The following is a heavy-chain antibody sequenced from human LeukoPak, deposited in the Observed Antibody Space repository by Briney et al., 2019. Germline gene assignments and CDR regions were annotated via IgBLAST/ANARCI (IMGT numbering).Heavy chain of an antibody. Sequence: SQTLSLTCTVSGGSISSGDYYWSWIRQPPGKGLEWIGYIYYSGSTSYNPSLKSRVTISVDTSKNQFSLKLSSVTAADTAVYYWARGGYSYVSSPWFDPWGQGTLVTVSS. D-gene: IGHD5-18*01. CDR1: GGSISSGDYY. CDR2: IYYSGST. CDR3: ARGGYSYVSSPWFDP. V-gene: IGHV4-30-4*08. J-gene: IGHJ5*02.